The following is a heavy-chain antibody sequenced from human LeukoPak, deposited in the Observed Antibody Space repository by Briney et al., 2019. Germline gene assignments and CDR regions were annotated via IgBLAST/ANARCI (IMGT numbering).Heavy chain of an antibody. CDR2: INPSGGST. V-gene: IGHV1-46*01. D-gene: IGHD3-10*01. Sequence: GASVKVSCKASGYTFTGYYMHWVRQAPGQGLEWMGIINPSGGSTSYAQKFQGRVTMTRDTSTSTVYMELSSLRSEDTAVYYCARAQSLWFGELFPFDYWGQGTLVTVSS. J-gene: IGHJ4*02. CDR1: GYTFTGYY. CDR3: ARAQSLWFGELFPFDY.